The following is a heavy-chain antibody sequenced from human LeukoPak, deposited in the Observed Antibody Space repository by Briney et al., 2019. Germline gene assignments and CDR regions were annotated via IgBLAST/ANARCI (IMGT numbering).Heavy chain of an antibody. V-gene: IGHV4-4*09. J-gene: IGHJ4*02. CDR3: ASSGSWGPSDY. D-gene: IGHD1-26*01. CDR1: GVSISTYH. CDR2: VQTSGST. Sequence: SEALSLTGTVSGVSISTYHWSWIRQPPGKGLEGIGYVQTSGSTDYNSSLKSRVTISVDTSKNQFSLKVTSVTAADSAIYYCASSGSWGPSDYWGQGLMVTVSS.